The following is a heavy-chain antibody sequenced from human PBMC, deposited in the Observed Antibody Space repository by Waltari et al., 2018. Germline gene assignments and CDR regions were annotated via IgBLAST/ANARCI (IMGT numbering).Heavy chain of an antibody. D-gene: IGHD6-13*01. Sequence: QVQLVQSGAEVKKPGASVKVSCKASGYTFTSYDINWVRQATGQGLEWMGVRNPHSGNTGSAQKSQRRVTMTRNTSISTAYMELSSLGSEDTAVYYCARGGHSSSWYSWFDPWGQGTLVTVSS. CDR3: ARGGHSSSWYSWFDP. J-gene: IGHJ5*02. CDR2: RNPHSGNT. CDR1: GYTFTSYD. V-gene: IGHV1-8*01.